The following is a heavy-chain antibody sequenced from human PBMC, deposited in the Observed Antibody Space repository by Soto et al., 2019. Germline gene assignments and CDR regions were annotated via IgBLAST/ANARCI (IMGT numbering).Heavy chain of an antibody. D-gene: IGHD3-22*01. J-gene: IGHJ4*02. Sequence: EVKLVDSGGGLVQPGGSLRLSCAASGFTFSTYEINWVRQAPGKGLEWVSYISSSGYTIYYADSVWGRFTISRDNAKNSLYLQMISLRAEDTAVYYCARVLHYYYDNSGPIDSWGQGTLVTVSS. V-gene: IGHV3-48*03. CDR1: GFTFSTYE. CDR3: ARVLHYYYDNSGPIDS. CDR2: ISSSGYTI.